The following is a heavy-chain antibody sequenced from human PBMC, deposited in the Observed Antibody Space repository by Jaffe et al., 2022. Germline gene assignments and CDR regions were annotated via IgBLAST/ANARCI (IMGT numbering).Heavy chain of an antibody. J-gene: IGHJ4*02. CDR2: ISADGFPF. CDR3: VNGYGDVYYFDS. V-gene: IGHV3-30*18. D-gene: IGHD4-17*01. CDR1: SVSVRKNG. Sequence: DLVESGGGVVQPGKSLRLSCVASSVSVRKNGMFWVRQAPGKGLEWVALISADGFPFYYADSVRGRFTVSRDNSKDTVYLEMDNVRPDDTAMYYCVNGYGDVYYFDSWGQGTEVTVSS.